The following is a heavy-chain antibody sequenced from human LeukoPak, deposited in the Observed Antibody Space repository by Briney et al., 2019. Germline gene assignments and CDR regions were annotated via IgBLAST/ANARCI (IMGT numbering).Heavy chain of an antibody. CDR2: IYYSGST. CDR1: GGSYSGYY. J-gene: IGHJ4*02. D-gene: IGHD6-13*01. Sequence: SETLSLTCGVYGGSYSGYYWGWIRQPPGKGLEWIGSIYYSGSTYYNPSLKSRVTISVDTSKNQFSLKLSSVTAADTAVYYCARATRQQLVQDYWGQGTLVTVSS. CDR3: ARATRQQLVQDY. V-gene: IGHV4-34*01.